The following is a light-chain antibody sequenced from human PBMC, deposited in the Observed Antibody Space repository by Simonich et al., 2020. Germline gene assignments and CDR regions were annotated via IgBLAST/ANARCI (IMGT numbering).Light chain of an antibody. V-gene: IGKV1-6*01. CDR3: LQDYNYPV. J-gene: IGKJ3*01. Sequence: AIQMTQSPSSLSASVGDRVTITCRASQGIRNDLGWYQQKPGKAPKLLIYAASSLQSGVPSRCSGSGSGTDFTLTISSLQPEDFATYYCLQDYNYPVFGPGTKVDIK. CDR2: AAS. CDR1: QGIRND.